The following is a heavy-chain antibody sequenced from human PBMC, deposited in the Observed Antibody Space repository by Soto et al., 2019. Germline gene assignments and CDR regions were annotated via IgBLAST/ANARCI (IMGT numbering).Heavy chain of an antibody. CDR3: ARLLTEGATFREDAFDL. D-gene: IGHD1-26*01. CDR2: ISTFNGKT. CDR1: RYTFTSHG. V-gene: IGHV1-18*01. Sequence: QVQLVQSGGDVKTPGASVKVSCTTFRYTFTSHGIAWVRQAPGQGLEWMGWISTFNGKTDYAQKFHGRVTMTADTLTSTVHMELRSLRSDDTAVYYCARLLTEGATFREDAFDLWGQGTKVTVSS. J-gene: IGHJ3*01.